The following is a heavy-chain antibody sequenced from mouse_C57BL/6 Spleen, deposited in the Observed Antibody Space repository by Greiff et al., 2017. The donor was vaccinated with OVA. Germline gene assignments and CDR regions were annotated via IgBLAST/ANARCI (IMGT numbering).Heavy chain of an antibody. CDR1: GYTFTSYD. Sequence: VKLVESGPELVKPGASVKLSCKASGYTFTSYDINWVKQRPGQGLEWIGWIYPRDGSTKYNEKFKGKATLTVDTSSSTAYMELHSLTSEDSAVYFCARYGYDDGAWFAYWGQGTLVTVSA. D-gene: IGHD2-2*01. J-gene: IGHJ3*01. CDR3: ARYGYDDGAWFAY. V-gene: IGHV1-85*01. CDR2: IYPRDGST.